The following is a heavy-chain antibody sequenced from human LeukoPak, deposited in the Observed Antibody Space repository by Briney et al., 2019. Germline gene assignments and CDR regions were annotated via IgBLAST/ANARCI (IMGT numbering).Heavy chain of an antibody. J-gene: IGHJ4*02. D-gene: IGHD2-8*02. Sequence: GGSLRLSCAASGFIFSSYWMYWVRQAPGKGLVWVAHINSDGSNTNYADSVKGRFTISRDNAENKVYLQMNSLRAEDTAVYYCARVYEVIELPFDYWGQGTLVTVSS. CDR3: ARVYEVIELPFDY. V-gene: IGHV3-74*01. CDR2: INSDGSNT. CDR1: GFIFSSYW.